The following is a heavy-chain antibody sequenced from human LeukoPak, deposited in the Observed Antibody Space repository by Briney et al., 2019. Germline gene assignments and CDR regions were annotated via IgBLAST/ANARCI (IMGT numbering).Heavy chain of an antibody. D-gene: IGHD3-3*01. Sequence: TSVKVSCKSSGYSFINCGINWVRQAPGQGLEWMGWINTSNGNTNFAQKFQGRVAMTTDTSTSTAYMELRSLRSDDTAVYYCARIHQSITIFGVVIDAFDIWGQGTMVTVSS. J-gene: IGHJ3*02. CDR1: GYSFINCG. CDR2: INTSNGNT. V-gene: IGHV1-18*01. CDR3: ARIHQSITIFGVVIDAFDI.